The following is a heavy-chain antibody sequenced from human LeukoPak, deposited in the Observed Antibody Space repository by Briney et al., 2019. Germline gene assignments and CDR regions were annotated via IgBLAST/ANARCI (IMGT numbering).Heavy chain of an antibody. V-gene: IGHV3-7*03. Sequence: GGSLRLSCAASGFTFSSYFMNWVRQAPGKGLEWVANIKQDGGEKYYVDSVKGRFTISRDNAKNSLYLQMNSLRAEDTAVYYCAREKGYDDYVGGDYYYYMDVWGKGTTVTISS. CDR1: GFTFSSYF. D-gene: IGHD4-17*01. J-gene: IGHJ6*03. CDR3: AREKGYDDYVGGDYYYYMDV. CDR2: IKQDGGEK.